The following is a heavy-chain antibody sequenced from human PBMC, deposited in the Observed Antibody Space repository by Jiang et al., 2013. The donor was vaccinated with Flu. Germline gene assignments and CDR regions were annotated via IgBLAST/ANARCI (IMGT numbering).Heavy chain of an antibody. Sequence: VQLVESGGGVVQPGGSLSLSCETSGFTFSSSGMHWVRQAQGKGLEWVAFIRYNGDSKYYADSVKGRSTISRDNSKNTLYLQMNSLRAEDTAVYYCANLPRNANDYHEPYYFDYWGQGTLVTVSS. CDR2: IRYNGDSK. J-gene: IGHJ4*02. CDR3: ANLPRNANDYHEPYYFDY. D-gene: IGHD3-16*01. V-gene: IGHV3-30*02. CDR1: GFTFSSSG.